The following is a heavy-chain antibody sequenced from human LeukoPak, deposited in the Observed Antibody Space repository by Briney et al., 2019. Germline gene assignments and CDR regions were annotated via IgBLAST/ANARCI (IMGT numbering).Heavy chain of an antibody. CDR2: INHSGST. Sequence: SETLSLTCALYGGSFRGYYWSWIRQPPGKGLEWIGEINHSGSTNYNPSLKSRVTISVDTSKNQFSLKLSSVTAADTAVYYCARRGPPRTMLRGVKSGWFDPWGQGTLVTVSS. J-gene: IGHJ5*02. D-gene: IGHD3-10*01. CDR1: GGSFRGYY. CDR3: ARRGPPRTMLRGVKSGWFDP. V-gene: IGHV4-34*01.